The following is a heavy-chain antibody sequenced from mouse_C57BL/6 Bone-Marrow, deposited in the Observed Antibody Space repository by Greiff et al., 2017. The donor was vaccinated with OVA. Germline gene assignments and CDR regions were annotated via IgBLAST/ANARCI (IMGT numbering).Heavy chain of an antibody. CDR2: IDPEDGET. Sequence: EVKLVESGAELVKPGASVKLSCTASGFNIKDYYMHWVKQRTEQGLEWIGRIDPEDGETKYAPKFQGKATITADTSSNTAYLQLSSLTSEDTAVXYCARSQYGNYVWYFDYWGQGTTLTVSS. D-gene: IGHD2-1*01. J-gene: IGHJ2*01. V-gene: IGHV14-2*01. CDR3: ARSQYGNYVWYFDY. CDR1: GFNIKDYY.